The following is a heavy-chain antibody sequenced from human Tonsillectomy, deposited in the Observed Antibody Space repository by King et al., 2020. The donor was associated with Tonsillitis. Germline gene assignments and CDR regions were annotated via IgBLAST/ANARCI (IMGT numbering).Heavy chain of an antibody. J-gene: IGHJ4*02. CDR3: AGSGATFDS. D-gene: IGHD2-15*01. CDR1: GGSISTGDDF. V-gene: IGHV4-31*03. Sequence: QVQLQESGPGLVKPSQTLSLTCTVSGGSISTGDDFWSWIRQHPGQGLDWIAFISYTGSTHCNPSLKSRVTISVDTSKNQFSLRLTSVSAADTAVYYCAGSGATFDSWGQGTLVTVSS. CDR2: ISYTGST.